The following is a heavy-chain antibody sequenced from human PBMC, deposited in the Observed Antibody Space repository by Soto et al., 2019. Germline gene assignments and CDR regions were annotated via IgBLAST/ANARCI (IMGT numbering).Heavy chain of an antibody. CDR3: ARGYYSGSNPSSFDY. J-gene: IGHJ4*02. D-gene: IGHD1-26*01. CDR2: ITPTLNIA. V-gene: IGHV1-69*01. CDR1: GGTFSSYT. Sequence: QLQLVQSGAEEREPGSSVKVSCKASGGTFSSYTVIWVRQAPGQGLEWVGGITPTLNIAKYAEKFQGRVTITADESTSTVNMHLSSLRSEDTAVYFCARGYYSGSNPSSFDYWGQGTLVAVSS.